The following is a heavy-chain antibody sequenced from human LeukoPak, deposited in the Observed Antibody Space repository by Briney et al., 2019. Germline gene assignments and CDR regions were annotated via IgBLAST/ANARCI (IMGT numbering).Heavy chain of an antibody. CDR3: ARDKNDSSGYYYGY. Sequence: GGSLRLSCAASGFNVSSYSMNWVRQAPGKGLEWVSYISSSSTTMYYADPVKGRFTISRDNAKNSLYLQMNSLRAEDTAVYYCARDKNDSSGYYYGYWGQGTLVTVSS. V-gene: IGHV3-48*01. J-gene: IGHJ4*02. D-gene: IGHD3-22*01. CDR2: ISSSSTTM. CDR1: GFNVSSYS.